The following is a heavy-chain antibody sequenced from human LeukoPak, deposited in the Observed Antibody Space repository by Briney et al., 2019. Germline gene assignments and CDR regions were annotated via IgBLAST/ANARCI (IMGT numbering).Heavy chain of an antibody. J-gene: IGHJ4*02. D-gene: IGHD1-20*01. CDR3: ARVPITGTEFGY. CDR2: ISSNGGST. Sequence: GGSLRLSCAASGFTFSSYGMHWVRQAPGKGLEYVSAISSNGGSTYYANSVKGRFTISRDNSKNTLYLQMGSLGAEDMAVYYCARVPITGTEFGYWGQGTLVTVSS. V-gene: IGHV3-64*01. CDR1: GFTFSSYG.